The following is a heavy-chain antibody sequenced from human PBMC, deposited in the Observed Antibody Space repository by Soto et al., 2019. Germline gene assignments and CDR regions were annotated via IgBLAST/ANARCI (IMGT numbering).Heavy chain of an antibody. CDR3: ARDTGYCSGGSCFLYYMDV. CDR2: INPANGDT. J-gene: IGHJ6*03. V-gene: IGHV1-3*01. CDR1: GYTFTSYA. D-gene: IGHD2-15*01. Sequence: GASVKVSCKASGYTFTSYAVYWVRQAPGQRLEWMGWINPANGDTKYSQKFQDRVIVSRDTSASTAYMDLRSLRSEDTAVYYCARDTGYCSGGSCFLYYMDVWGKGTTVTV.